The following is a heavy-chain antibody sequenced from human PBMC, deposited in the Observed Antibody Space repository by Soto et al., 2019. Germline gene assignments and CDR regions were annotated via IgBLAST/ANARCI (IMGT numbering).Heavy chain of an antibody. CDR1: GFTFSSYS. V-gene: IGHV3-48*01. D-gene: IGHD5-18*01. CDR2: ISSSSSTI. J-gene: IGHJ6*03. Sequence: EVQLVESGGGLVQPGGSLRLSCAASGFTFSSYSMNWVRQAPGKGLEWVSYISSSSSTIYYADSVKGRFTISRDNAKNSLYLQMNSLRAEDTAVYYCARVVTNYYYYYYMDVWGKGTTVTVSS. CDR3: ARVVTNYYYYYYMDV.